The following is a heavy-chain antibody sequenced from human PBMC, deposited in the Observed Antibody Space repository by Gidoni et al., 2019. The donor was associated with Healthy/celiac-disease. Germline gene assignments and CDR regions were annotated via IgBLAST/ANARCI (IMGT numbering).Heavy chain of an antibody. V-gene: IGHV1-69*06. Sequence: QVQLVQSGAEVKKPGSSVKVSCKASGGTFSSYAISWVRQAPGQGIEWMGGLIPIFGTANYAHKFQGRVTITADKSTSTAYMELSSLSSEDTAVYYCATRAPVDTAMAKASPEYWYFDLWGRGTLVTVSS. CDR2: LIPIFGTA. CDR3: ATRAPVDTAMAKASPEYWYFDL. D-gene: IGHD5-18*01. CDR1: GGTFSSYA. J-gene: IGHJ2*01.